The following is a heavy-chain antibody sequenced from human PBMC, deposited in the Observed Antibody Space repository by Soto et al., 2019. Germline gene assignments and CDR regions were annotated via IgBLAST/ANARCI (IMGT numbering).Heavy chain of an antibody. V-gene: IGHV3-53*01. J-gene: IGHJ4*02. CDR3: ARGFQSSFGY. CDR1: GFTVSNSY. Sequence: PGGSVRLSCAASGFTVSNSYMSWVRQAPGKGLEWVSVIYSGGSTYYADSVKGRFTISRDSSKNTLYLQMNSLRAEDTAVYYCARGFQSSFGYWGQGTLVTVSS. CDR2: IYSGGST. D-gene: IGHD2-21*01.